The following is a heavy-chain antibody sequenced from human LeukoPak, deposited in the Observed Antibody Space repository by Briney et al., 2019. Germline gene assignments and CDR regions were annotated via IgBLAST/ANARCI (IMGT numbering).Heavy chain of an antibody. J-gene: IGHJ4*02. CDR3: AKDASSAAPIDY. Sequence: GGSLRLSCAASGFTFSSYGMHWVRQASGKGLEWVAFIRYDGSNKYYADSVKGRFTISRDNSKNTLYLQMNSLRAEDTAVYYCAKDASSAAPIDYWGQGTLVTVSS. CDR2: IRYDGSNK. V-gene: IGHV3-30*02. D-gene: IGHD6-6*01. CDR1: GFTFSSYG.